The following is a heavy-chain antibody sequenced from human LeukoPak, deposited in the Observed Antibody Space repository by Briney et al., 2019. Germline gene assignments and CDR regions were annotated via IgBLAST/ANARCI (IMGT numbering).Heavy chain of an antibody. V-gene: IGHV4-4*07. CDR3: ARADSSSAYTAFDS. CDR1: GDSIKTDY. J-gene: IGHJ4*02. Sequence: PSETLSLTCSVSGDSIKTDYWSWIRQPAGKGPEWIGRIYSSGTTNYNPPLKSRVTMSLDKSKNQFSLKLTSVAAADTAVYYCARADSSSAYTAFDSWGQGTLVTVSS. D-gene: IGHD2-2*01. CDR2: IYSSGTT.